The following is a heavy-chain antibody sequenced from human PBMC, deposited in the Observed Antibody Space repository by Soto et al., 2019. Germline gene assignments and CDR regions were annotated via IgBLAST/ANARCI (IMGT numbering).Heavy chain of an antibody. CDR3: ARFGYGENRVSWFDP. J-gene: IGHJ5*02. V-gene: IGHV4-4*02. CDR2: IYHSGST. CDR1: GGSISSSNW. Sequence: QVQLQESGPGLVKPSGTLSLTCAVSGGSISSSNWWSWVRQPPGKGLEWIGEIYHSGSTNYNPSLKRRVTISVDKSKNQFSLKLSSVTAADTAVYYCARFGYGENRVSWFDPWGQGTLVTVSS. D-gene: IGHD4-17*01.